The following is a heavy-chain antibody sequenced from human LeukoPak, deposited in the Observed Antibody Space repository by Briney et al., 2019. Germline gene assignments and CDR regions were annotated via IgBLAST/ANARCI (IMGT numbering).Heavy chain of an antibody. CDR1: GVSISSYY. J-gene: IGHJ4*02. CDR3: AITYYDFLGYYFDY. Sequence: SETLSLTCTVSGVSISSYYRSWIRQPAGKGLEWIWRIYTSGSTNYNPSLKSRVTMSVDTTKNQFSLKLSSETAADTAEYYCAITYYDFLGYYFDYWGQGTLVTVSS. CDR2: IYTSGST. V-gene: IGHV4-4*07. D-gene: IGHD3-3*01.